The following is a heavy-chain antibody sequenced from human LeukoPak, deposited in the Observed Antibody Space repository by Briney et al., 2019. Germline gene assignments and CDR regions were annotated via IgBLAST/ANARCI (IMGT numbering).Heavy chain of an antibody. J-gene: IGHJ6*02. CDR1: GFTFSGSA. CDR3: TSNDILTGYRYYYYGMDV. V-gene: IGHV3-73*01. Sequence: RPGGSLRLSCAASGFTFSGSAMHWVRQASGKGLEWVGRIRSKANSYATAYAASVKGRFTISRDDSKNTAYLQMNSLKTEDTAVYYCTSNDILTGYRYYYYGMDVWGQGTTVTVSS. CDR2: IRSKANSYAT. D-gene: IGHD3-9*01.